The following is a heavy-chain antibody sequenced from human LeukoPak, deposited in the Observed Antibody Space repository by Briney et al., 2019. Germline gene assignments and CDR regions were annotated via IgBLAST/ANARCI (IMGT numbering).Heavy chain of an antibody. CDR2: MNPNSGNT. D-gene: IGHD2-15*01. CDR1: GYTFTSYD. Sequence: ASVKVSCKASGYTFTSYDINWVRQATGQGLEWMGWMNPNSGNTGYAQKFQGRVTITTDESTSTAYMELSSLRSEDTAVYYCASCSGGSRFYYYMDVWGKGTTVTVSS. V-gene: IGHV1-8*03. J-gene: IGHJ6*03. CDR3: ASCSGGSRFYYYMDV.